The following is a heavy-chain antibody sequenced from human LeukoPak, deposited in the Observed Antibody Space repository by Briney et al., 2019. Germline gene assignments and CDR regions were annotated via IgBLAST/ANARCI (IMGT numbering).Heavy chain of an antibody. Sequence: SETLSLTCTVSGGSISSGGYYWSWIRQHPGKGLEWIGYIYYSGSTYYNPSLKSRVTISVDTSKNQFSLKLSSVTAADTAVYYCARENVWGSNRYFDYWGQGTLVTVSS. CDR1: GGSISSGGYY. J-gene: IGHJ4*02. CDR2: IYYSGST. V-gene: IGHV4-31*03. CDR3: ARENVWGSNRYFDY. D-gene: IGHD3-16*02.